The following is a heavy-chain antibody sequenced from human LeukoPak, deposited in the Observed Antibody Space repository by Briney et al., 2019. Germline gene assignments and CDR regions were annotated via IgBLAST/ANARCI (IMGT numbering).Heavy chain of an antibody. CDR3: ASTVVVAASYCFDY. CDR1: GGSFSSYY. Sequence: PSETLSLTCTVSGGSFSSYYWSWIRQPPGKGLEWIGYIYYSGSTSYNPSLKSRVTISVDTSKNQFSLKLSSVTAADTAVYYCASTVVVAASYCFDYWGQGTLVTVSS. CDR2: IYYSGST. J-gene: IGHJ4*02. D-gene: IGHD2-15*01. V-gene: IGHV4-59*01.